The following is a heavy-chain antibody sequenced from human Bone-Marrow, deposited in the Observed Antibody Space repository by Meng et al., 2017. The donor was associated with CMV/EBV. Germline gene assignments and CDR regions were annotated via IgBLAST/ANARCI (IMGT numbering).Heavy chain of an antibody. CDR2: IYGGGTT. CDR3: VRAAAGAIDF. CDR1: GFTVSSNY. J-gene: IGHJ4*02. D-gene: IGHD6-13*01. Sequence: LSCAASGFTVSSNYMSWVRQAPGKGLEWVSVIYGGGTTNYADSVKGRFSISRDNSKNTLYLQMNSLRTEDTAVYFCVRAAAGAIDFWGQGILVTVSS. V-gene: IGHV3-53*05.